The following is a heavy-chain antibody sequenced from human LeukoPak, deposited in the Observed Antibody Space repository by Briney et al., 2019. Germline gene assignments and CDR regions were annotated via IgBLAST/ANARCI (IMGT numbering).Heavy chain of an antibody. J-gene: IGHJ4*02. D-gene: IGHD1-26*01. CDR2: IYYSGST. Sequence: PSETLSLTCTVSGESISGFYWNWIRQPPGKGLEWIGYIYYSGSTNYNPSLKSRVTISIDTSKNQFSLKLSSVTAADTAVYYCASFGSTEGHWGQGTLVTVSS. V-gene: IGHV4-59*08. CDR1: GESISGFY. CDR3: ASFGSTEGH.